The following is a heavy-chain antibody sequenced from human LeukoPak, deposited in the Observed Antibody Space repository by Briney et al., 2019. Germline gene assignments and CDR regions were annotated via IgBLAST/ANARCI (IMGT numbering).Heavy chain of an antibody. D-gene: IGHD1/OR15-1a*01. V-gene: IGHV3-23*01. J-gene: IGHJ4*02. CDR2: ISGSGAAT. Sequence: GGSLRLSCATSGFTLSSYAMSWVRQPPGKGMEWVSAISGSGAATYYADSVKVRFTISRDNSKNTLYLQMDSLRAEDTAIYYCAKTGNNNEGSFDFWGQGTLVTVSS. CDR3: AKTGNNNEGSFDF. CDR1: GFTLSSYA.